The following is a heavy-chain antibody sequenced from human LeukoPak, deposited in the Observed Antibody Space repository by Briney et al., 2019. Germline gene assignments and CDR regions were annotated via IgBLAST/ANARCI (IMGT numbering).Heavy chain of an antibody. J-gene: IGHJ4*02. CDR2: INPSGST. D-gene: IGHD3-22*01. CDR1: GGSFSGYY. Sequence: SETLSLTCAVYGGSFSGYYWSWIRQPPGKGLEWIGEINPSGSTNYHPSLKSGVTISVDTSKNQFSLKLSSVTAADTAVYYCARGRGSYYDSSGYYSYFDYWGQGTLVTVSS. V-gene: IGHV4-34*01. CDR3: ARGRGSYYDSSGYYSYFDY.